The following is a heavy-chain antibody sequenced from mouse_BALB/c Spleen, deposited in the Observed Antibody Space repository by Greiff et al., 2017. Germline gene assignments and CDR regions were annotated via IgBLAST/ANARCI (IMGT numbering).Heavy chain of an antibody. D-gene: IGHD1-2*01. J-gene: IGHJ4*01. CDR2: ISDGGSYT. CDR3: ARAVHYYGSYYAMDY. CDR1: GFTFSDYY. V-gene: IGHV5-4*02. Sequence: EVMLVESGGGLVKPGGSLKLSCAASGFTFSDYYMYWVRQTPEKRLEWVATISDGGSYTYYPDSVKGRFTISRDNAKNNLYLQMSSLKSEDTAMYYCARAVHYYGSYYAMDYWGQGTSVTVSS.